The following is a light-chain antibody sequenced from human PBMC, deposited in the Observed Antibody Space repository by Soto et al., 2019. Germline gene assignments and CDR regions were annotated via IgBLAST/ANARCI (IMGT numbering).Light chain of an antibody. J-gene: IGKJ1*01. CDR1: QSVSSN. CDR3: QQYNNWPYPGT. CDR2: GAS. V-gene: IGKV3-15*01. Sequence: EIVMTQYPATPSVSPGGRATLSCRAGQSVSSNLAWYQQKPGQAPRLLIYGASTRATGIPARFSGSGSGTEFTLTISSLQSEDFAVYYCQQYNNWPYPGTFGQGTKVDIK.